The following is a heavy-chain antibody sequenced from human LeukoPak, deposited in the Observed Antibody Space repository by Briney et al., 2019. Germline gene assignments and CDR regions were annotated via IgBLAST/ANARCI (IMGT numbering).Heavy chain of an antibody. D-gene: IGHD2-15*01. V-gene: IGHV1-69*04. Sequence: SVKASCKASGGTFSSYAISWVRQAPGQGLEWMGRIIPILGIANYAQKFQGRVTITADKSTSTAYMELSSLRAEDTAVYYCASTHLGYCSSVSCQNDYWGQGTLVTVSS. CDR2: IIPILGIA. CDR3: ASTHLGYCSSVSCQNDY. CDR1: GGTFSSYA. J-gene: IGHJ4*02.